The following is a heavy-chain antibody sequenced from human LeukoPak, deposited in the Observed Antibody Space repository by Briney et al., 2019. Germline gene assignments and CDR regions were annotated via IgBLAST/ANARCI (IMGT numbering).Heavy chain of an antibody. Sequence: GGSLRLSCAASGFTFSSYAMSWVRQAPGKGLEWVSAISGSGGGTYYADSVKGRFTISRDNSKNTLYLQMNSLRAEDTAVYYCAKGITAAAGTGGGRYYFDYWGQGTLVTVSS. D-gene: IGHD6-13*01. J-gene: IGHJ4*02. V-gene: IGHV3-23*01. CDR2: ISGSGGGT. CDR3: AKGITAAAGTGGGRYYFDY. CDR1: GFTFSSYA.